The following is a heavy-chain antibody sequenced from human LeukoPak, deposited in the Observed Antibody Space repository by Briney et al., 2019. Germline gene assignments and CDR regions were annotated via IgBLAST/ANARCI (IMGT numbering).Heavy chain of an antibody. D-gene: IGHD2-21*02. CDR3: ARVYCGGDCYLFDY. J-gene: IGHJ4*02. Sequence: ASVKVSCKASGYTFTSYYMHWVRQAPGQGLEWMGWISAYNGNTNYAQKLQGRVTMTTDTSTSTAYMELRSLRSDDTAVYYCARVYCGGDCYLFDYWGQGTLVTVSS. CDR1: GYTFTSYY. V-gene: IGHV1-18*04. CDR2: ISAYNGNT.